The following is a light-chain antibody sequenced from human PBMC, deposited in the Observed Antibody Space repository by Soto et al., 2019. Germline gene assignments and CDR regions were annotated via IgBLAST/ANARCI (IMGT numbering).Light chain of an antibody. CDR2: GAS. CDR3: QQYNNWPFS. J-gene: IGKJ5*01. Sequence: EIVMTQSPATLSVSPGERATPSCRASQSVSSNLAWYQQKPGQAPRLLIYGASTRATGIPDRFSGTGSETDFTLTISGLQSEDSAIYFCQQYNNWPFSFGQGTRLEIK. V-gene: IGKV3-15*01. CDR1: QSVSSN.